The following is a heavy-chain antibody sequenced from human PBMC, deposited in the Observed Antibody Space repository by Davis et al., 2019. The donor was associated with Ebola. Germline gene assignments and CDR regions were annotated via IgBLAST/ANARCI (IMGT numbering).Heavy chain of an antibody. V-gene: IGHV1-69*13. CDR1: GGTFSSYA. D-gene: IGHD2-2*01. CDR2: IIPIFGTA. J-gene: IGHJ4*02. CDR3: ARGYCSSTSCAEELDY. Sequence: SVKVSCKASGGTFSSYAISWVRQAPGQGLEWMGGIIPIFGTANYAQKFQGRVTITADESTSTAYMELSSLRSEDTAVYYCARGYCSSTSCAEELDYWGQGTLVTVSS.